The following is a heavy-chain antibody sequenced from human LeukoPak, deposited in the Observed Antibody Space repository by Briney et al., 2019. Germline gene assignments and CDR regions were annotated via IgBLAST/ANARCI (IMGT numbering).Heavy chain of an antibody. CDR2: STSSSTTI. CDR1: GFSFSSYS. D-gene: IGHD3-22*01. J-gene: IGHJ4*02. V-gene: IGHV3-48*01. Sequence: HPGGSLRLSCAASGFSFSSYSMIWVRQAPGKGLEWVSYSTSSSTTIYYADSVKGRFTISRDNAKNSLYLQMNSLRAEDTAVYYCARDRHRYHYDGSGYPPYWGQGTLVTVSS. CDR3: ARDRHRYHYDGSGYPPY.